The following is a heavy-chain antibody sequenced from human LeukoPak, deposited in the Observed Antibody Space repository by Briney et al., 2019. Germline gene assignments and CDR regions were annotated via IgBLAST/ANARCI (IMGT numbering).Heavy chain of an antibody. CDR3: ARDPGGFQLPYYFDY. V-gene: IGHV3-21*01. Sequence: PGGSLRLSCAASGFTFSSYSMNWVRQAPGKGLEWVSSISSSSSYIYCADSVKGRFTISRDNAKNSLYPQMNSLRAEDTAVYYCARDPGGFQLPYYFDYWGQGTLVTVSS. CDR2: ISSSSSYI. J-gene: IGHJ4*02. D-gene: IGHD2-2*01. CDR1: GFTFSSYS.